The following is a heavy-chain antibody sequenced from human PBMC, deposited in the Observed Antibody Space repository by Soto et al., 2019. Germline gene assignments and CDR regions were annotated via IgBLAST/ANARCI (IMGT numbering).Heavy chain of an antibody. D-gene: IGHD2-21*02. CDR3: AVGLAYCGGDCSNYFDY. J-gene: IGHJ4*02. V-gene: IGHV3-48*02. CDR2: ISSSSSTI. Sequence: GGSLRLSCAASGFTFSSYSMNWVRQAPGKGLECVSYISSSSSTIYYADSVKGRFTISRDNAKNSLYLQMNSLSDEDTAVYYCAVGLAYCGGDCSNYFDYWGKGTLVTVSS. CDR1: GFTFSSYS.